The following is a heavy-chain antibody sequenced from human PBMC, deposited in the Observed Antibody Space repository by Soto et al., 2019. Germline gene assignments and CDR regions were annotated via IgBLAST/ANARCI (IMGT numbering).Heavy chain of an antibody. CDR3: TRWGQTAMAGGDY. Sequence: EVQLVQSGAEVKKPGESLKISCKGSGYSFANYWIGWVRQMPGKGLECMGIIYPDDSDTRYGPSFQGQVTISADKSVSTAYLQWSSLKASDTTMYYCTRWGQTAMAGGDYWGQGTLVTVSS. CDR2: IYPDDSDT. V-gene: IGHV5-51*01. D-gene: IGHD5-18*01. CDR1: GYSFANYW. J-gene: IGHJ4*02.